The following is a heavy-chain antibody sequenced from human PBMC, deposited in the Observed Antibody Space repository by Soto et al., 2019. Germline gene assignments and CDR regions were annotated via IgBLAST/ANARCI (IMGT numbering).Heavy chain of an antibody. J-gene: IGHJ6*02. Sequence: SETLSLTCTVSGGSISSGDYYWSWIRQPPGKGLEWIGYIYYSGSTYYNPSLKSRVTISVDTSKNQFSLKLSSVTAADTAVYYCARDLRITMVRGDYYYYGMDVWGQGTTVTVSS. V-gene: IGHV4-30-4*01. CDR3: ARDLRITMVRGDYYYYGMDV. D-gene: IGHD3-10*01. CDR2: IYYSGST. CDR1: GGSISSGDYY.